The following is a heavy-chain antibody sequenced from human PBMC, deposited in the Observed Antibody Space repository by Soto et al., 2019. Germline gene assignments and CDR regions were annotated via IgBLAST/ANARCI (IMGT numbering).Heavy chain of an antibody. CDR1: GYTFTSYN. Sequence: ASVKVSCKASGYTFTSYNINWVRQAPGQGLEWLGWISVHNGYTSYAQKFQGRVTMTTDTSTSTAYMDLRGLTSDDTAIYYCARDYERPTSTPCGYWGQGTLVTVSS. J-gene: IGHJ4*02. CDR2: ISVHNGYT. D-gene: IGHD5-12*01. V-gene: IGHV1-18*01. CDR3: ARDYERPTSTPCGY.